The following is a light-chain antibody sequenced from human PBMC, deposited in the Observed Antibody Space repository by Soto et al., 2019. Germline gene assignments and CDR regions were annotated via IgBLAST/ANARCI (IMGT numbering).Light chain of an antibody. Sequence: QSVLTQPPSVSAAPGQKVTISCSGSSSNIGKNYVSWYQQVPGTAPKVLIYDTDKRPSGIPDRFSGSKSGTSATLGITGLKTGDEADYYCGTWDSSLSAGVFGGGNKVTVL. CDR1: SSNIGKNY. CDR2: DTD. V-gene: IGLV1-51*01. CDR3: GTWDSSLSAGV. J-gene: IGLJ2*01.